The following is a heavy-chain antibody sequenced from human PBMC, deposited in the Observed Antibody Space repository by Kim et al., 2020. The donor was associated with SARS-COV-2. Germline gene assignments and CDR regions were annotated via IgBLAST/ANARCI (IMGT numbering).Heavy chain of an antibody. J-gene: IGHJ4*02. CDR3: ARGPNYSPFDY. Sequence: YYEEPGRGRFTISRDNDKNALFLQMSSLRAEDTAVYYCARGPNYSPFDYWGQGTLVTVSS. V-gene: IGHV3-7*04. D-gene: IGHD4-4*01.